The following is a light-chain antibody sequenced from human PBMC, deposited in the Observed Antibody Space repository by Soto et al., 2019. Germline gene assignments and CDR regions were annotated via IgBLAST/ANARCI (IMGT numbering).Light chain of an antibody. CDR1: QSISNY. CDR3: QQRSNWPPLT. Sequence: EIVLTQSPATLSLSPGERATLSCRASQSISNYLVWYQQKPGQAPRLLIYDASNRATGIPARFSGSGSGTDFTLTISSLEPEDCAIYYCQQRSNWPPLTVGGGTKVEIK. J-gene: IGKJ4*01. CDR2: DAS. V-gene: IGKV3-11*01.